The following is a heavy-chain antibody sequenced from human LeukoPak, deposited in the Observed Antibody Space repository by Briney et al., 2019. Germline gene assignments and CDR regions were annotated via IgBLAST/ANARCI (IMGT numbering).Heavy chain of an antibody. CDR2: INPSGSST. V-gene: IGHV1-46*01. CDR3: ARELPDYYDSSGSDY. CDR1: GYIFTAHY. D-gene: IGHD3-22*01. J-gene: IGHJ4*02. Sequence: ASVKVSCKASGYIFTAHYLHWVRQAPGQGLEWMGLINPSGSSTLYAQKFQGRVTMTRDTSTNTDYMELSSLRSEDTAVYYCARELPDYYDSSGSDYWGQGTLVTVSS.